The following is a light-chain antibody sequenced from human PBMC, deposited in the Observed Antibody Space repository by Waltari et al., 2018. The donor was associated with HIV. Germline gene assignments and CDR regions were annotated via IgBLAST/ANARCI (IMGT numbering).Light chain of an antibody. CDR1: TNDVGGYDY. J-gene: IGLJ2*01. V-gene: IGLV2-14*01. CDR2: EVT. Sequence: QSALTQPASVSGSPGQSITISCTGTTNDVGGYDYVSWYQQHPGKVPKLIIYEVTNRPSGVSNRFSGSKSGNTASLTISGLQPEDEADYYCSSFTSSDTPVVFGGGTKLTVL. CDR3: SSFTSSDTPVV.